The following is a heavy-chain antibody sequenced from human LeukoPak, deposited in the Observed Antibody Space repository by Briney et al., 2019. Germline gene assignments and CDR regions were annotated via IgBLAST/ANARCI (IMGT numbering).Heavy chain of an antibody. CDR1: GRSLIGYY. Sequence: PSETLSLAFAVYGRSLIGYYCSSIRQPPGRGPEWIGEINHSGSTNYNASLKSRVSISVDTSKNQFSLKLSSVTGADTAVDYCARGFRVAAAGNRVMDVWGKGTTVTISS. J-gene: IGHJ6*04. CDR3: ARGFRVAAAGNRVMDV. V-gene: IGHV4-34*01. D-gene: IGHD6-13*01. CDR2: INHSGST.